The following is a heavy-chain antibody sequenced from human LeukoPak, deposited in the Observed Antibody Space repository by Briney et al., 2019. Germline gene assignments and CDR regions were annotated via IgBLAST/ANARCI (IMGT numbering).Heavy chain of an antibody. Sequence: PGGSLRLSCEAPGFTFSSYWMHWVRQAPGKGLVCVSRITSDGSSTSYADSVRGRFTISRDNAKNTVYLQMNSLRAEDTAVYYCARDLTGAVFDFWGQGTLVTVSS. CDR2: ITSDGSST. J-gene: IGHJ4*02. D-gene: IGHD1-26*01. CDR1: GFTFSSYW. V-gene: IGHV3-74*01. CDR3: ARDLTGAVFDF.